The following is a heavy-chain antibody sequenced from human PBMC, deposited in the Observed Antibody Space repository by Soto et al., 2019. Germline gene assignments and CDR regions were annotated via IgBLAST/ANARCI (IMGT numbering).Heavy chain of an antibody. D-gene: IGHD3-22*01. V-gene: IGHV3-21*03. Sequence: LRLSCSASRFPFSSYTMNWVRQAPGKGLEWVSSISSSTTYIYYADSVKGRFTISRDNAKNSLYLQVNSLRAEDTAVYYCARDFDSSGYYGPVGAFDIWGQGTMVTVSS. J-gene: IGHJ3*02. CDR1: RFPFSSYT. CDR2: ISSSTTYI. CDR3: ARDFDSSGYYGPVGAFDI.